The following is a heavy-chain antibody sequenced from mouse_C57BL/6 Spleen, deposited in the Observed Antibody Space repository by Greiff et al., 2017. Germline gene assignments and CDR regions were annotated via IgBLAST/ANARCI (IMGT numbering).Heavy chain of an antibody. CDR1: GYTFTDYE. CDR3: TNDY. J-gene: IGHJ2*01. V-gene: IGHV1-15*01. Sequence: QVQLKESGAELVRPGASVTLSCKASGYTFTDYEMHWVKQTPVHGLEWIGAIDPETGGTAYNQKFKGKAILTADKSSSTAYMELRILTSEDSAVYYCTNDYWGQGTTLTVSS. CDR2: IDPETGGT.